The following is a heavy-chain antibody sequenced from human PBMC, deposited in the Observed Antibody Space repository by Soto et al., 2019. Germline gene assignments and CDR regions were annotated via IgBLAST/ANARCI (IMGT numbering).Heavy chain of an antibody. Sequence: ASVKVSCKASGGTFSSYAISWVRQAPGQGLEWMGGIIPIFGTANYAQKFQGRVTITADESTSTAYMELSSLRSEDTAVYYCARDLGEYDVGGRYYYGMDVWGQGTTVTVSS. CDR2: IIPIFGTA. D-gene: IGHD4-17*01. CDR3: ARDLGEYDVGGRYYYGMDV. CDR1: GGTFSSYA. J-gene: IGHJ6*02. V-gene: IGHV1-69*13.